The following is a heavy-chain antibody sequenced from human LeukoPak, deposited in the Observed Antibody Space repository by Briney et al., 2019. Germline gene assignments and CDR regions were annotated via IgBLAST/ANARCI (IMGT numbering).Heavy chain of an antibody. CDR3: AIGSVGRRSWFDP. Sequence: HSGGSLRLSCAASGFTFSSYGMNWVRQAPGKGLEWVSIISGSGGSTYYADSLKGRFTISRDNSKNTLYLQMNSLRAEDTAIYFCAIGSVGRRSWFDPWGQGTLVTVSS. CDR2: ISGSGGST. V-gene: IGHV3-23*01. CDR1: GFTFSSYG. J-gene: IGHJ5*02. D-gene: IGHD1-26*01.